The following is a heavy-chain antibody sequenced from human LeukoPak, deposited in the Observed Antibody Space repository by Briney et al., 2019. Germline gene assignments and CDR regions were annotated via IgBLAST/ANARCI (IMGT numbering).Heavy chain of an antibody. Sequence: GGSLRLSCAASGFTFSSYGMHWVRQAPGKGLEWVAVILYDGSNKYYADSVKGRFTISRDNSKNTLYLQMNSLRAEDTAVYYCAKDSKAYYDFWSGYYNFDYWGQGTLVTVSS. J-gene: IGHJ4*02. CDR2: ILYDGSNK. D-gene: IGHD3-3*01. CDR3: AKDSKAYYDFWSGYYNFDY. CDR1: GFTFSSYG. V-gene: IGHV3-30*18.